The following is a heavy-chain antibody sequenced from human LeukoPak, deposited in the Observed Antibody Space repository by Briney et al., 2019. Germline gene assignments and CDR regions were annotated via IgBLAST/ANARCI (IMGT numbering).Heavy chain of an antibody. Sequence: GSSVKVSCKASGGTFSSYAISWVRQAPGQGLEWMGRIIPILGIANYAQKFQGRVTITADKSTSTAYMELSSLRSEDTAVYYCAREGKFYYYDSSGYYAIWGQGTLVTVSS. CDR1: GGTFSSYA. J-gene: IGHJ4*02. CDR3: AREGKFYYYDSSGYYAI. CDR2: IIPILGIA. D-gene: IGHD3-22*01. V-gene: IGHV1-69*04.